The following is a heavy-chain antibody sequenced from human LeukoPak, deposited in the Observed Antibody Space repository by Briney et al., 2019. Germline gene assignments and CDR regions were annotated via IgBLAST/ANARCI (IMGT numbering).Heavy chain of an antibody. CDR1: GYTSTDFY. Sequence: ASVKASCKAPGYTSTDFYMHWVRQATGQGLEWMGWVNPNSGNTGYAQKFQGRVTITRNTSISTAYMEQSSLRSEDTAVYYCARSDNYDFWSGGYYFDYWGQGTLVTVSS. D-gene: IGHD3-3*01. V-gene: IGHV1-8*03. CDR3: ARSDNYDFWSGGYYFDY. J-gene: IGHJ4*02. CDR2: VNPNSGNT.